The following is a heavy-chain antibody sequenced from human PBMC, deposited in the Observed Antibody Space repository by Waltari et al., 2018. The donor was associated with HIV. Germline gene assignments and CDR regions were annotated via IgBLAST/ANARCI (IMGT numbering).Heavy chain of an antibody. V-gene: IGHV1-2*02. CDR3: SRGGTILTGYYPSGVS. CDR2: MKPNSGCT. J-gene: IGHJ5*02. D-gene: IGHD3-9*01. Sequence: QVQLVQSGAEVKKPGASVKVSCKASGYTFTAYYIHWVRQAPGQGLEWMGWMKPNSGCTNYPQKLNGRVTMTRDTSIKTAYLQLSGLTSDDTVLYWCSRGGTILTGYYPSGVSWGQGTPVTVSS. CDR1: GYTFTAYY.